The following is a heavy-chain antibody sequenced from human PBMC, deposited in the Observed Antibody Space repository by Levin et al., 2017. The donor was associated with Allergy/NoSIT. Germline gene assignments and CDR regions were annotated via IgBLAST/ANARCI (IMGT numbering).Heavy chain of an antibody. CDR2: ILASGST. Sequence: PSEILSLTCTVSGGSISSYYWTWIRQPAGKGLEWIGRILASGSTNYNPSLKSRVTMSVDTSKDQFSLNLSSATAADTAVYYCVRGGGGAYQFDPWGQGTLVTVSS. CDR3: VRGGGGAYQFDP. CDR1: GGSISSYY. D-gene: IGHD1-26*01. J-gene: IGHJ5*01. V-gene: IGHV4-4*07.